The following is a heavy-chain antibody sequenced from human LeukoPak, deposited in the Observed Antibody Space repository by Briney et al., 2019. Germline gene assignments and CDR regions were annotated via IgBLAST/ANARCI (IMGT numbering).Heavy chain of an antibody. Sequence: SETMSLTCTVSGGSVSSDSWNWIRQSPGKGLEWIGYIYNTGNSNHNPSLKNRVTISFDNSKSQLSLVLTSVTAADTAIYYCARLGKMNLVQGVFWYFDLWGRGTLDTVSS. V-gene: IGHV4-59*08. CDR2: IYNTGNS. CDR1: GGSVSSDS. D-gene: IGHD3-10*01. J-gene: IGHJ2*01. CDR3: ARLGKMNLVQGVFWYFDL.